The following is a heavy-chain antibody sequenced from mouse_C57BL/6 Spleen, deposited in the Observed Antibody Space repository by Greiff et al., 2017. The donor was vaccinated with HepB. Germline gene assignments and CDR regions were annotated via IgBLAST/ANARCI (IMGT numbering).Heavy chain of an antibody. J-gene: IGHJ3*01. V-gene: IGHV5-4*03. CDR3: ARRGYGNYLAY. Sequence: EVKLVESGGGLVKPGGSLKLSCAASGFTFSSYAMSWVRQTPEKRLEWVATISDGGSYTYYPDNVKGRFTISRDNAKNNLYLQMSHLKSEDTAMYYCARRGYGNYLAYWGQGTLVTVSA. D-gene: IGHD2-1*01. CDR2: ISDGGSYT. CDR1: GFTFSSYA.